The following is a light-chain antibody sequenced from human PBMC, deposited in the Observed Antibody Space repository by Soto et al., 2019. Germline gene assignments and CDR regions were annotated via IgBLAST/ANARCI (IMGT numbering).Light chain of an antibody. CDR3: KSYAGSNTYV. CDR1: NSDIGGYNS. Sequence: QSALTQPASVSGSPGQSITISCTGSNSDIGGYNSVSWYQQHPGKAPKLLIFGVTNRPSGVSDRFSGSKSGNTASLTISALQAEDEADYYCKSYAGSNTYVFGSGTKLTVL. CDR2: GVT. V-gene: IGLV2-14*01. J-gene: IGLJ1*01.